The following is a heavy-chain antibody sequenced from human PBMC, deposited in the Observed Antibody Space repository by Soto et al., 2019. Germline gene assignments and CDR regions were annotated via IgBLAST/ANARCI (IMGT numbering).Heavy chain of an antibody. J-gene: IGHJ4*02. V-gene: IGHV4-4*02. CDR2: ILHTGHT. CDR3: ASSPRRVDGKWFFDY. CDR1: GDSFSSSNW. Sequence: QVQLQESGPGLVEPSGTLSLTCGVSGDSFSSSNWWTWIRQPPGKGLEWIGDILHTGHTDYSPSLRSRITISIDTSKKEFSLHLTSVTATDTAVYYCASSPRRVDGKWFFDYWGPGALVTVSS. D-gene: IGHD3-22*01.